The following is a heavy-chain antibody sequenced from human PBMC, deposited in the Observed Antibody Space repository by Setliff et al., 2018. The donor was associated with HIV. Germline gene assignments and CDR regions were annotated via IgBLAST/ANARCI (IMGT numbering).Heavy chain of an antibody. V-gene: IGHV1-18*01. D-gene: IGHD3-16*01. J-gene: IGHJ5*02. CDR2: ISPYNGNT. Sequence: VASVKVSCKASGNTFISYGISWVRQAPGQGLEWMGWISPYNGNTKFSKKFQGRVTVTTDKSTSTAYMELRSLRFDDTAVYYCARVVQGFASERFTLKNWFDPWGQGTLVTVSS. CDR3: ARVVQGFASERFTLKNWFDP. CDR1: GNTFISYG.